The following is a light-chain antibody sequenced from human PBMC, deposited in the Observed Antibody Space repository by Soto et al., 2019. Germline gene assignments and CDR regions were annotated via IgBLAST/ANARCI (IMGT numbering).Light chain of an antibody. Sequence: DIQMTQSPSSLSASVGDRVTITCQASQDITNYLNWYQQKAGIAPKVLISDASNLETGVPPRFSVSGSGTEFTLTISGLQPEDFATYYCQQYDNLPLTFGPWTQVEIK. J-gene: IGKJ3*01. V-gene: IGKV1-33*01. CDR2: DAS. CDR1: QDITNY. CDR3: QQYDNLPLT.